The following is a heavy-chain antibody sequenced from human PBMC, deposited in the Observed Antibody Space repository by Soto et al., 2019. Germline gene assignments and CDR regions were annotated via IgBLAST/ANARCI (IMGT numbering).Heavy chain of an antibody. CDR1: GGTFNSFA. CDR2: IIPGFASP. J-gene: IGHJ6*02. D-gene: IGHD4-4*01. CDR3: ARDRVMRGNSSDYGMDV. Sequence: QVLLVQSGAEVKKPGSSMKVSCQTSGGTFNSFAISWVRLVPGQGREWMGVIIPGFASPTYAQTLQGRVSITADESTTTAYMELSSLRSEDTAVYYCARDRVMRGNSSDYGMDVWGQGTTVTVSS. V-gene: IGHV1-69*12.